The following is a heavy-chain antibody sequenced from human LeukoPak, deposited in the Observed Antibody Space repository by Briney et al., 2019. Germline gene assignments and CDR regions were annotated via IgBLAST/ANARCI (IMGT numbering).Heavy chain of an antibody. Sequence: PSETLSLTCTVSGDSISSSDYYWGWIRQPPGKGLGWIGYIYYSGSTNYNPSLKSRVTISVDTSKNQFSLKLSSVTAADTAVYYCAGEDIVATIGEYYYYGMDVWGQGTTVAVSS. D-gene: IGHD5-12*01. CDR2: IYYSGST. V-gene: IGHV4-61*08. J-gene: IGHJ6*02. CDR1: GDSISSSDYY. CDR3: AGEDIVATIGEYYYYGMDV.